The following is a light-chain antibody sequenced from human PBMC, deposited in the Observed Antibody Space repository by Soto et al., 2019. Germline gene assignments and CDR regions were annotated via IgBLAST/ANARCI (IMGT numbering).Light chain of an antibody. J-gene: IGKJ1*01. Sequence: DIQMTQSPSIVSASVGDTVTITCRASQAVNPWLAWHQQEPGKVPRVLIYKTSDLENGVPSRFSGSGSGTEYPLTFSHLQPDDLATFYCKQYYGRESFGKGTRG. CDR3: KQYYGRES. CDR1: QAVNPW. V-gene: IGKV1-5*03. CDR2: KTS.